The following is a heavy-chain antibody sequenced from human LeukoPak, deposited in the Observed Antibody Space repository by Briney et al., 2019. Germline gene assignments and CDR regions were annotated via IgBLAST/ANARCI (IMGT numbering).Heavy chain of an antibody. J-gene: IGHJ4*02. CDR1: GYTFRTSW. Sequence: GESLKISCKASGYTFRTSWIGWVRLMPGKGLEWMAITYPGDSDTKYGPSFQGQVSISVDTFISTAYLHWCRLKASDTAIYYCVMGGYYPGYFDHWGQGTLVTVSS. CDR3: VMGGYYPGYFDH. CDR2: TYPGDSDT. V-gene: IGHV5-51*01. D-gene: IGHD3-10*01.